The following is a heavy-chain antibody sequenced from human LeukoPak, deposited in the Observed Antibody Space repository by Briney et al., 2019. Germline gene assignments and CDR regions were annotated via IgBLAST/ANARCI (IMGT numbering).Heavy chain of an antibody. Sequence: PSETLSLTCAVYGGSFSGYYWSWIRQPPGKGLEWIGEINHSGSTNYNPSLKSRVTISVDTSKNQFSLKLSSVTAADTAVYYCARVKVRAMAGNWDWFDPWGQGTLVTVSS. V-gene: IGHV4-34*01. CDR1: GGSFSGYY. CDR3: ARVKVRAMAGNWDWFDP. D-gene: IGHD6-19*01. J-gene: IGHJ5*02. CDR2: INHSGST.